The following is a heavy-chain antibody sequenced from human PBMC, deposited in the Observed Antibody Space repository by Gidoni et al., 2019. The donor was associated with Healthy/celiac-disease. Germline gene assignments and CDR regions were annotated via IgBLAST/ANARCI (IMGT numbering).Heavy chain of an antibody. V-gene: IGHV3-23*01. CDR1: GFTFSSYA. D-gene: IGHD2-15*01. CDR2: ISGSGGST. CDR3: AKRCIGGSCYREYFQH. Sequence: EVQLLESGGGLVQPGGSLRLSCAASGFTFSSYAMGWVRQAPGKGLEWVSAISGSGGSTYYADSVKGRFTISRDNSKNTLYLQMNSLRAEDTAVYYCAKRCIGGSCYREYFQHWGQGTLVTVSS. J-gene: IGHJ1*01.